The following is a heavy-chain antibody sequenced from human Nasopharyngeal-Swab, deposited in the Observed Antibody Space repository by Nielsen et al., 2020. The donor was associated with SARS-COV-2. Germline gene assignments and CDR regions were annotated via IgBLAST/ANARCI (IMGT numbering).Heavy chain of an antibody. CDR2: IYPGDSDT. Sequence: VRQMPGKGLEWMGIIYPGDSDTRYSPSFQGQVTISADKSISTAYLQWSSLKASDTAMYYCARLGYGSGSYVDYWGQGTLVTVSS. D-gene: IGHD3-10*01. CDR3: ARLGYGSGSYVDY. J-gene: IGHJ4*02. V-gene: IGHV5-51*01.